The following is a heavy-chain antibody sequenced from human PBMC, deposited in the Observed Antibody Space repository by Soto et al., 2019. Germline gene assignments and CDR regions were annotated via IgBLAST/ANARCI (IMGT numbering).Heavy chain of an antibody. CDR3: ARRRVNYPIDY. CDR1: GFTFSSYT. J-gene: IGHJ4*02. V-gene: IGHV3-23*01. D-gene: IGHD3-10*01. Sequence: GGSLRLSCAPSGFTFSSYTMNWVRQAPGKGLEWVSGISGSGDSTYYVDSVKGRFTISRDNSKNTLFVQMNSLRAEDTAVYHCARRRVNYPIDYWGQGTLVTVSS. CDR2: ISGSGDST.